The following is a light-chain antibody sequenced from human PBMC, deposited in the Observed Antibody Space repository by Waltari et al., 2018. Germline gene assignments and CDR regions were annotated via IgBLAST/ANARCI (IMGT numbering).Light chain of an antibody. CDR3: QQYGSSPWT. V-gene: IGKV3-20*01. CDR1: QSVSSSY. Sequence: EIVLTQSPGTLSLSPGERATLSCRASQSVSSSYLAWYQQKPGHAPRLLIYGESSRATGIPDRFSGSGSGTDFTLTISRLEPEDFAVYYCQQYGSSPWTFGQGTKVEIK. J-gene: IGKJ1*01. CDR2: GES.